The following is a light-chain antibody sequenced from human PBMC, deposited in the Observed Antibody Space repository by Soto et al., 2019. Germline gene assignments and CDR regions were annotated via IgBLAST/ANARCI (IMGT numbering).Light chain of an antibody. V-gene: IGLV2-14*01. J-gene: IGLJ1*01. CDR3: SSYTTSNTRQIV. Sequence: QSVLTPPAFVSGSPGQSNTHSCTGNTNDDGGYNYVSWYQQHPGKAPKFMIYDVSNRPSGVSNRFSGSKSGNTASLTISGLQAEDEADYYCSSYTTSNTRQIVFGTGTKVTVL. CDR2: DVS. CDR1: TNDDGGYNY.